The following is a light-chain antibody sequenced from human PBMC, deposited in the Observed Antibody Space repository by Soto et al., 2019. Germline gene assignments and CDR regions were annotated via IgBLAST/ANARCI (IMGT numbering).Light chain of an antibody. CDR1: NIGSKS. CDR3: QVWDSSSDHPVV. CDR2: YDS. J-gene: IGLJ2*01. Sequence: SYELTQPPSVSVAPGKTARITCGGNNIGSKSVHWYQQKPGQAPVLVIYYDSDRPSGIPERFSGSNSGNTATLTIIRVEAADEADYYCQVWDSSSDHPVVFGGGTKLTVL. V-gene: IGLV3-21*04.